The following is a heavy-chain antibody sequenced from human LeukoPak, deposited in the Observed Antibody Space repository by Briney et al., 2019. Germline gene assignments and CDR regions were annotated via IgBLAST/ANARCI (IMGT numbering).Heavy chain of an antibody. CDR1: GFTFSNYW. D-gene: IGHD3-22*01. CDR3: ARDAPKYYYDNGGYYY. CDR2: IEEDGSET. V-gene: IGHV3-7*01. J-gene: IGHJ4*02. Sequence: PGGSLRLSCVASGFTFSNYWMSWVRQAPGKGLEWVANIEEDGSETNYVDSVKGRFTVSRDNAKNALYLQMSSLRAEDTAVYYCARDAPKYYYDNGGYYYWGQGTLVTVSS.